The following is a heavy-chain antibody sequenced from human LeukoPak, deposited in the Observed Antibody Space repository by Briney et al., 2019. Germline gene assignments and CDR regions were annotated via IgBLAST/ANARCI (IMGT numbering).Heavy chain of an antibody. CDR2: IDSGSTTM. Sequence: GGSLRLSCAASEFTFSAYRMDWVRQAPGKGLEWVSYIDSGSTTMNYADSVQGRFTISRDNAKNSLYLQMNSLRDEDTAVYYCAKDIFNSSSWYYLFGYWGQGTLVTVSS. D-gene: IGHD6-13*01. CDR1: EFTFSAYR. J-gene: IGHJ4*02. CDR3: AKDIFNSSSWYYLFGY. V-gene: IGHV3-48*02.